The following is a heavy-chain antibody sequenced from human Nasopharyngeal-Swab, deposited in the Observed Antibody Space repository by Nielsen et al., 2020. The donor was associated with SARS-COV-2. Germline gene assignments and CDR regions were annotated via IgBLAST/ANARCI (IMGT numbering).Heavy chain of an antibody. CDR2: IYPGDSDT. J-gene: IGHJ6*02. D-gene: IGHD3-22*01. CDR1: GYSFTSYW. Sequence: KVSCKGSGYSFTSYWIGWVRQMPGKGLEWMGIIYPGDSDTRYSPSFQGQVTISADKYISTAYLQWSSLKASDTAMYYCARHPHYYDSSGYRGMDVWGQGTTVTVSS. V-gene: IGHV5-51*01. CDR3: ARHPHYYDSSGYRGMDV.